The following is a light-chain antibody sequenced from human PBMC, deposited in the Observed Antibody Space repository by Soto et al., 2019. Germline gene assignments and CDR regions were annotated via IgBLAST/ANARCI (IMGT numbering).Light chain of an antibody. CDR1: SSDVGSYNL. CDR2: EVS. CDR3: CSYAGSSTYV. J-gene: IGLJ1*01. Sequence: QSALTQPASVSGSPGRWITISCTGTSSDVGSYNLVSWYQQHPGKAPKLMIYEVSKRPSGVSNRFSGSKSGNTASLTISGLQAEDEADYYCCSYAGSSTYVFGTGTKVNVL. V-gene: IGLV2-23*02.